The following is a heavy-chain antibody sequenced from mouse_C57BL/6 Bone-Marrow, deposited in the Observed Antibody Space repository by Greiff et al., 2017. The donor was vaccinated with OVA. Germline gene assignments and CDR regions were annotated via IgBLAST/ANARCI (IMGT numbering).Heavy chain of an antibody. CDR2: IYPRSGNT. CDR3: ARGGYYGSRLDY. Sequence: VQLQQSGAELARPGASVKLSCKASGYPFTSYGISWVKQRTGQGLEWIGEIYPRSGNTYYNEKFKGKATLTADKSSSTAYMELRSLTSEDSAVYFCARGGYYGSRLDYWGQGTTLTVSS. V-gene: IGHV1-81*01. J-gene: IGHJ2*01. D-gene: IGHD1-1*01. CDR1: GYPFTSYG.